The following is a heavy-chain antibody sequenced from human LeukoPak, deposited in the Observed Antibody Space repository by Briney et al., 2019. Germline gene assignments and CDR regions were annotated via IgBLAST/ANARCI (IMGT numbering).Heavy chain of an antibody. J-gene: IGHJ3*02. CDR2: ISAYNGHT. D-gene: IGHD1-26*01. V-gene: IGHV1-18*01. CDR1: GYTFTSYG. CDR3: ATGGRWELPRPYAFEI. Sequence: ASVKVSCKASGYTFTSYGINSVRQAPGQWLEWMGWISAYNGHTNYAQKLQGRVTVSTDTSTSTAYMELRSLRSDDTAVYYCATGGRWELPRPYAFEIWGQGTMVTVSS.